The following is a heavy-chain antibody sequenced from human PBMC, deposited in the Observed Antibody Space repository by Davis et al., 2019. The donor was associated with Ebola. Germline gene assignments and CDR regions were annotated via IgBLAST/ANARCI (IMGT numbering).Heavy chain of an antibody. CDR3: AKGVARYYYYGMDV. Sequence: GGSLRLSCAASGFTFSSYWMSWVRQAPGKGLEWVANIKQDGSEKYYVDSVKGRFTISRDNAKNSLYLQMNSLRAEDTAVYYCAKGVARYYYYGMDVWGQGTTVTVSS. CDR2: IKQDGSEK. J-gene: IGHJ6*02. V-gene: IGHV3-7*01. CDR1: GFTFSSYW.